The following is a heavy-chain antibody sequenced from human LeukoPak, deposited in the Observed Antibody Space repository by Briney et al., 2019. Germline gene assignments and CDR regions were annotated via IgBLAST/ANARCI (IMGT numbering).Heavy chain of an antibody. CDR3: ARGRGYYYNWFDP. CDR1: GGSISSGGYS. J-gene: IGHJ5*02. D-gene: IGHD3-22*01. CDR2: IYHSGST. V-gene: IGHV4-30-2*01. Sequence: SETLSLTCAVSGGSISSGGYSWSWIRQPPGKGLEWIGYIYHSGSTYYNPSLKSRVTISVDRSKNQFSLKLSSVTAADTAVYYCARGRGYYYNWFDPCGQGTLVTVSS.